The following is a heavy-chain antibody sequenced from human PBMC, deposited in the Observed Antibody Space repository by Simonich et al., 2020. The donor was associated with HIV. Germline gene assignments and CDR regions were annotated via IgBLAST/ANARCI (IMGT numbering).Heavy chain of an antibody. V-gene: IGHV4-34*01. CDR2: INHSGST. Sequence: QVQLQQWGAGLLKPSETLSLTCAVYGGSFSGYYWSWIRQPPGKWLEWIGEINHSGSTNYNPSLKSRVTISVDTSKNQFSLKLSSVTAADTAVYYCARRHPTTVTTPYFDYWGQGTLVTVSS. CDR1: GGSFSGYY. D-gene: IGHD4-17*01. CDR3: ARRHPTTVTTPYFDY. J-gene: IGHJ4*02.